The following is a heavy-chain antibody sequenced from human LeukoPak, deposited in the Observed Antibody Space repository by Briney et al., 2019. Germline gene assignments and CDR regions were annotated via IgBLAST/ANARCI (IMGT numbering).Heavy chain of an antibody. CDR3: AKDLIAVAGLHYFDY. CDR1: GFTFSSYA. Sequence: GGSLRLSCAASGFTFSSYAMSLVRQATGKGLEWVSAISGSGGSTYYADSVKGRFTISRDNSKNTLYLQMNSPRAEDTAVYYCAKDLIAVAGLHYFDYWGQGTLVTVSS. V-gene: IGHV3-23*01. CDR2: ISGSGGST. J-gene: IGHJ4*02. D-gene: IGHD6-19*01.